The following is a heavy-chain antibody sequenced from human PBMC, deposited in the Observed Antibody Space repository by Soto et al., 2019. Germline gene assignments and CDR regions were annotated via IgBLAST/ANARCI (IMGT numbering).Heavy chain of an antibody. Sequence: ASVKVSCKASGYTFTSYGISWVRQAPGQGLEWMGWISAYNGNTNYAQKLQGRVTMTTDTSTSTAYMELRSLRSDDTAVYYCVRAVLPDYGAYLGLYYWGQGTLVTVSS. CDR2: ISAYNGNT. J-gene: IGHJ4*02. CDR1: GYTFTSYG. V-gene: IGHV1-18*01. D-gene: IGHD4-17*01. CDR3: VRAVLPDYGAYLGLYY.